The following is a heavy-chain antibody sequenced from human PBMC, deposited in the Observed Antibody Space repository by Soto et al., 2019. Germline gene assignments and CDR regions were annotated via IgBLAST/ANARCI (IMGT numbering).Heavy chain of an antibody. CDR3: ARADYYDSSGYYCGN. D-gene: IGHD3-22*01. J-gene: IGHJ4*02. CDR2: TWYDGSNK. V-gene: IGHV3-33*03. CDR1: GFTFSSYG. Sequence: PGGSLRLSCAASGFTFSSYGMHWVRQAPGKGLEWVAVTWYDGSNKYHADSVKGRFTISRDNAKNSLYLQMNSLRAEDTAVYYCARADYYDSSGYYCGNWGQGTLVTVSS.